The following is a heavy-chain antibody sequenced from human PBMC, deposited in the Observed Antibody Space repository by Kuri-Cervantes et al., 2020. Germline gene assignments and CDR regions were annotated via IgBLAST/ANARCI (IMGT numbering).Heavy chain of an antibody. CDR1: GFTFSDYY. CDR3: ARDHSSLIVAYNWFDP. D-gene: IGHD5-12*01. Sequence: ETLSLTCAASGFTFSDYYMSWIRQAPGKGLEWVANIKQDGSEKYYVDSVKGRFTISRDDAKNTLYLQMNSLRAEDTAVYYCARDHSSLIVAYNWFDPWGQGTLVTVSS. J-gene: IGHJ5*02. CDR2: IKQDGSEK. V-gene: IGHV3-7*01.